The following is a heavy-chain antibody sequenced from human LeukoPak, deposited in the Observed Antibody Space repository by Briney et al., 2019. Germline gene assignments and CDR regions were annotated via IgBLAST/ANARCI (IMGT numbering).Heavy chain of an antibody. V-gene: IGHV1-8*01. Sequence: EASVTVSCKASGYTFTSYDINWVRQATGQGREWMGWMNPNSGNTAYAQKFQGRVTMTRDTSISTAYMELSSLRSEDTAVYYCTASDHLYCSSISCHFDYWGQGTLVTVSS. D-gene: IGHD2-2*01. J-gene: IGHJ4*02. CDR1: GYTFTSYD. CDR3: TASDHLYCSSISCHFDY. CDR2: MNPNSGNT.